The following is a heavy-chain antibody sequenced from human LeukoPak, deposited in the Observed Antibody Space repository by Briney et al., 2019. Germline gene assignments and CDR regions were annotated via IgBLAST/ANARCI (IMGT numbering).Heavy chain of an antibody. V-gene: IGHV4-59*01. Sequence: PSETLSLTCTVSGASITTYYWSWIRQPPGKGLEYIGQIHSSGSANYNPSLKSRVAMSLDASKNQFSLTVSSVTKADTSIYYCARDILDVGATHYFDYWGQGSLLTVSS. CDR1: GASITTYY. J-gene: IGHJ4*02. CDR3: ARDILDVGATHYFDY. D-gene: IGHD1-26*01. CDR2: IHSSGSA.